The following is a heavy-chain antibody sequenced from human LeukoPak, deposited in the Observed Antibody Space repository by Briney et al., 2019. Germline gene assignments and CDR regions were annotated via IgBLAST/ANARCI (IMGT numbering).Heavy chain of an antibody. V-gene: IGHV4-39*07. Sequence: SEALSLTRTVSVGSLNNNINYWGWTRHPPGKGLEWIGTIFYSGQTYYNPSLKSPVTISVDTSKNQFSLKLRSVTGADTAVYYCARDREQQLVRFYNAFDIWGQGTMVTVSS. CDR2: IFYSGQT. J-gene: IGHJ3*02. CDR1: VGSLNNNINY. CDR3: ARDREQQLVRFYNAFDI. D-gene: IGHD6-13*01.